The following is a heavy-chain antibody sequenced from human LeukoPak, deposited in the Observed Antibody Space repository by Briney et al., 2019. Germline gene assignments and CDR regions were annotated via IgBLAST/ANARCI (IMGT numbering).Heavy chain of an antibody. D-gene: IGHD3-10*01. CDR3: AKDAEVLLWFGGLVY. CDR2: ISYDGSNK. J-gene: IGHJ4*02. Sequence: PGGSLRLSCAASGFTFSNYGMHWVRQAPGKGLECVAVISYDGSNKYYADSVKGRFTISRDNSKNTLYLQMNSLRAEDTAVYYCAKDAEVLLWFGGLVYWGQGTLVTVSS. V-gene: IGHV3-30*18. CDR1: GFTFSNYG.